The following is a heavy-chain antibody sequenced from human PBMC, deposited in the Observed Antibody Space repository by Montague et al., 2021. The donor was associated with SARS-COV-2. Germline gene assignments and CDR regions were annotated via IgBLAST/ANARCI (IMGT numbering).Heavy chain of an antibody. CDR1: GDSVTSNSAA. Sequence: CAISGDSVTSNSAAWNGIRQTPSRCLEWLGRTYYRSKWNNDYAVSVKSRITINPDTSKNQFSLQLNSVTPEDTAVYYCARGGWGAPGTGRLFDYWGQGTLVTVSS. V-gene: IGHV6-1*01. CDR3: ARGGWGAPGTGRLFDY. J-gene: IGHJ4*02. D-gene: IGHD3-10*01. CDR2: TYYRSKWNN.